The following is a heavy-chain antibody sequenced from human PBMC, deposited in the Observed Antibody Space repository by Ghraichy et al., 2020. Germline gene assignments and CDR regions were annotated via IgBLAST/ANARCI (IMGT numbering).Heavy chain of an antibody. Sequence: GGSLRLSCAASGFTFSSYWMSWVRQAPGKGLEWVANIKQDGSEKYYVDSVKGRFTISRDNAKNSLYLQMNSLRAEDTAVYYCARDEYFDWLADYYYYYGMDVWGQGTTVTVSS. CDR2: IKQDGSEK. D-gene: IGHD3-9*01. J-gene: IGHJ6*02. CDR1: GFTFSSYW. V-gene: IGHV3-7*01. CDR3: ARDEYFDWLADYYYYYGMDV.